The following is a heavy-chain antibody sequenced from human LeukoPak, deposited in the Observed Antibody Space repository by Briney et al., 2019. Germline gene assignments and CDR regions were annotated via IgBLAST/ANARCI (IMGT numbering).Heavy chain of an antibody. V-gene: IGHV4-39*01. J-gene: IGHJ6*03. D-gene: IGHD5-12*01. Sequence: SETLSLTCTVSGGSIFTSRYFWGWIRQPPGKGLDWIGSIYFSGSTYYNPSLKSRVTIAVDTSKNQFSLKLSSVTAADTAVYYCARHHSGYDLPYYYYMDVWGKGTTVTISS. CDR1: GGSIFTSRYF. CDR2: IYFSGST. CDR3: ARHHSGYDLPYYYYMDV.